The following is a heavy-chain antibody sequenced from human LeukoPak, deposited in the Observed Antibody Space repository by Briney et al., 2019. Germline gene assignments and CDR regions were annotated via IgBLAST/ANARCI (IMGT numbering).Heavy chain of an antibody. CDR2: ISYDGSNK. J-gene: IGHJ6*03. CDR1: GFTFSSYA. V-gene: IGHV3-30-3*01. Sequence: PGRSLRLSCAASGFTFSSYAMHWVRQAPGKGLEWVAVISYDGSNKYYADSVKGRFTISRDNSKNTLYLQMNSLRAEDTAVYYCAREPPGGFLEWSTGKHRFVWYYYYYMDVWGKGTTVTVSS. CDR3: AREPPGGFLEWSTGKHRFVWYYYYYMDV. D-gene: IGHD3-3*01.